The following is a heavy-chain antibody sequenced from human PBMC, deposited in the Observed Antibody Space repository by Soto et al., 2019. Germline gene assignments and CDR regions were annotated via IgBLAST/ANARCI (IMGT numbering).Heavy chain of an antibody. CDR2: IYYSGST. J-gene: IGHJ1*01. V-gene: IGHV4-39*01. Sequence: QLQLQESGPGLVKPSETLSLTCTVSGGSISSSSYYWGWIRQPPGKGLEWIGSIYYSGSTYYNPSLKSRVTISVDTSKNQFSLKLSSVTAADTAVYYCARLGAAAGTGYFQHWGQGTLVTVSS. CDR3: ARLGAAAGTGYFQH. CDR1: GGSISSSSYY. D-gene: IGHD6-13*01.